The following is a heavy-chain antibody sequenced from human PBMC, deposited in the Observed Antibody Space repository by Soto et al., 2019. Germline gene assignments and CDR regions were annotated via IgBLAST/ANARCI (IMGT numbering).Heavy chain of an antibody. CDR2: ISGSGGTT. D-gene: IGHD6-19*01. CDR1: GFSFSSYA. CDR3: AKDRRWKQWNDALDI. V-gene: IGHV3-23*01. J-gene: IGHJ3*02. Sequence: GGSLRLSCAASGFSFSSYAMSWVRQAPGKGLEWVSAISGSGGTTYYADSVKGRFTISRDNSKNTLYLQMNSLRAEDTAVYYCAKDRRWKQWNDALDIWGQGTMVTVSS.